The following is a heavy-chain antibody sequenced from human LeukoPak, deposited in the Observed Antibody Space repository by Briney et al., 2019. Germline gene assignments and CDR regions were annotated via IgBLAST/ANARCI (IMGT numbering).Heavy chain of an antibody. V-gene: IGHV1-46*01. D-gene: IGHD3-9*01. Sequence: GASVKVSCKASGYTFTSNYIHWVRQAPGQGLEWMGMIYPRDGSTSYAQKFQGRVTVTRDTSTSTVHMELSGLRSEDTAVYYCARATGKDILTGRKLDNWGQGTLVTVSS. CDR3: ARATGKDILTGRKLDN. CDR2: IYPRDGST. J-gene: IGHJ4*02. CDR1: GYTFTSNY.